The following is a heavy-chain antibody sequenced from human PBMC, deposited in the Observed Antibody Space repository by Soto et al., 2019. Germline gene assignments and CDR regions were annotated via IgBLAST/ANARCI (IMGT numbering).Heavy chain of an antibody. V-gene: IGHV3-23*01. Sequence: GSLRLSCAASGFTFSSYAMSWVRQAPGKGLEWVSAISGSGGSTYYADSVKGRFTISRDNAKNSLYLQMSSLRAEDTAVYYCARDSGSSSDYYGMDVWGQGTTVTVSS. CDR3: ARDSGSSSDYYGMDV. CDR1: GFTFSSYA. CDR2: ISGSGGST. D-gene: IGHD6-13*01. J-gene: IGHJ6*02.